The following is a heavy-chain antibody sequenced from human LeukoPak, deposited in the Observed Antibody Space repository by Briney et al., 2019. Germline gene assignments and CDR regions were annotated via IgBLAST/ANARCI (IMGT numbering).Heavy chain of an antibody. CDR3: AKPNSSGFSDFDY. D-gene: IGHD3-22*01. V-gene: IGHV3-23*01. CDR2: ISGSGGST. Sequence: GGSLRLSCAASGFTFSRYAMSWVRQAPGKGLEWVSSISGSGGSTYYADSVKGRFTISRDNSKKTLYVQMNSLRAEDTAVYYCAKPNSSGFSDFDYWGQGTLVTVSS. J-gene: IGHJ4*02. CDR1: GFTFSRYA.